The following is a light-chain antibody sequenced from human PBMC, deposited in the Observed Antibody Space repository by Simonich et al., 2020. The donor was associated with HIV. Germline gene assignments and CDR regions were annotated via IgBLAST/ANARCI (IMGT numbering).Light chain of an antibody. V-gene: IGLV2-14*01. CDR2: DDS. Sequence: QSALTQPASVSGSPGQSITISCTGTSSDVGGYNYVSWYQQHPGKAPKLMFYDDSKRPSGVPDRFSGSKSGNTASLTVSGLQAEDEADYYCSSYTSSRTWVFGGGTKLTVL. CDR1: SSDVGGYNY. J-gene: IGLJ3*02. CDR3: SSYTSSRTWV.